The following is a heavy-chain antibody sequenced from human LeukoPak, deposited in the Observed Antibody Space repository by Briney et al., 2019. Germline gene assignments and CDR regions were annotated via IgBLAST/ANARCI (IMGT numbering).Heavy chain of an antibody. CDR3: ARDFSCGGDCYHDAFDI. CDR1: GFTVSSNY. CDR2: IYSGGST. V-gene: IGHV3-53*01. J-gene: IGHJ3*02. D-gene: IGHD2-21*02. Sequence: GGSLRLSCAASGFTVSSNYMNWVRQAPGKGLEWVSVIYSGGSTYYADSVKGRFTISRDNSKNTLYLQMNSLRAEDTAVYYCARDFSCGGDCYHDAFDIWGQGTMVTVSS.